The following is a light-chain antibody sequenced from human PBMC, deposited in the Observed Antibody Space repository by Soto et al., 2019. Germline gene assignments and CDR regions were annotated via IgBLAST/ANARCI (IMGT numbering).Light chain of an antibody. CDR1: ESINRH. CDR2: AAS. V-gene: IGKV1-39*01. Sequence: DIPMTQSPSSLSASVGDRVTITCRASESINRHLNWYQQKPGKAPKLLIYAASSLQNGVPSRFSGSGSGTDFTLTISNLQPEDFATYYCQQSYSTLSLTFGQGTRLEIK. J-gene: IGKJ5*01. CDR3: QQSYSTLSLT.